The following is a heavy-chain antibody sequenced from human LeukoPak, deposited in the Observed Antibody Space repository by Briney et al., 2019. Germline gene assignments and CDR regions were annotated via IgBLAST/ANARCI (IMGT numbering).Heavy chain of an antibody. CDR2: IWYDGSNK. V-gene: IGHV3-33*06. CDR1: GFTFSSYG. J-gene: IGHJ4*02. CDR3: AKAYNSGWYYFDY. Sequence: PGGSLRLPCAASGFTFSSYGMHWVRQAPGKGLEWVAVIWYDGSNKYYADSVKGRFTISRDDSKNTLYLQMNSLRAEDTAVYYCAKAYNSGWYYFDYWGQGTLVTVSS. D-gene: IGHD6-19*01.